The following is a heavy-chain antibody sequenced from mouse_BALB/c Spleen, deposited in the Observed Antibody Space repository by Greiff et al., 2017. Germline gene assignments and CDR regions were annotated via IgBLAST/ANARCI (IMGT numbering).Heavy chain of an antibody. V-gene: IGHV5-17*02. CDR1: GFTFSSFG. D-gene: IGHD2-1*01. CDR2: ISSGSSTT. J-gene: IGHJ3*01. CDR3: ARYPYGNYGFDY. Sequence: DVKLVESGGGLVKPGGSRKLSCAASGFTFSSFGMSWVRQAPEKGLEWVAYISSGSSTTYYPDTVKGRFTISRDNPKNTLFLQMTSLRSEDTAMYYCARYPYGNYGFDYWGQGTPVTVSA.